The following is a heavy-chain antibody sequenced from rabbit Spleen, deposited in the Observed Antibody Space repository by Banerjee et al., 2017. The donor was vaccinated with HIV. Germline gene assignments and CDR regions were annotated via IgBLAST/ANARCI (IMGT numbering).Heavy chain of an antibody. V-gene: IGHV1S45*01. CDR2: IDTGSSGFT. Sequence: QEQLEESGGDLVKPEGSLTLTCTASGFSFSNSYWICWVRQAPGKGLEWIACIDTGSSGFTYFATWAKGRFTCSKTSSTTVTLQVTRLTAADTATYFCARDTSSSFSSYGMDLWGPGTLVTVS. CDR1: GFSFSNSYW. D-gene: IGHD1-1*01. J-gene: IGHJ6*01. CDR3: ARDTSSSFSSYGMDL.